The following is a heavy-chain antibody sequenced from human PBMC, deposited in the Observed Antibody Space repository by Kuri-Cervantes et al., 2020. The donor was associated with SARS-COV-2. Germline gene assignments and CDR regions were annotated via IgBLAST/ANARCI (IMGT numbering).Heavy chain of an antibody. CDR3: ARQGTLVVAATPYYYYMDV. CDR2: IYYSGST. Sequence: ESLKISCTVSGGSISSSSYYWGWIRQPPGKGLEWIGSIYYSGSTYYNPSLKSRVTISVDTSKNQFSLKLSSVTAADTAVYYCARQGTLVVAATPYYYYMDVWGKGTTVTVSS. V-gene: IGHV4-39*01. J-gene: IGHJ6*03. D-gene: IGHD2-15*01. CDR1: GGSISSSSYY.